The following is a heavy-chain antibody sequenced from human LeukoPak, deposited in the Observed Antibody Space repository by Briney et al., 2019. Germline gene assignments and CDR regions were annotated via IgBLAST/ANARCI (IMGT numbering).Heavy chain of an antibody. Sequence: SETLSLTCTVSGGSISSYYWSWIRQPPGKGLEWIGEINHSGSTNYNPSLKSRVTISVDTSKNQFSLKLSSVTAADTAVYYCASASSYDSSVYWGQGTLVTVSS. D-gene: IGHD3-22*01. CDR1: GGSISSYY. V-gene: IGHV4-34*01. CDR3: ASASSYDSSVY. J-gene: IGHJ4*02. CDR2: INHSGST.